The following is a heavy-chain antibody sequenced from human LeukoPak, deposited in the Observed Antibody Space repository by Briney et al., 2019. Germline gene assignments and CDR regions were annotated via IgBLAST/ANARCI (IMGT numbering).Heavy chain of an antibody. D-gene: IGHD6-19*01. V-gene: IGHV1-18*04. CDR2: TSAYNGNT. J-gene: IGHJ6*04. CDR3: AREEPVAGRGYYYGMDV. CDR1: SYTFTSYG. Sequence: ASVKVCCKASSYTFTSYGISWVRQAPGQGLEWMGWTSAYNGNTNYAQKLQGRVTMTTDTSTSTAYMELRSLRSDDTAVYYCAREEPVAGRGYYYGMDVWGKGTTVTVSS.